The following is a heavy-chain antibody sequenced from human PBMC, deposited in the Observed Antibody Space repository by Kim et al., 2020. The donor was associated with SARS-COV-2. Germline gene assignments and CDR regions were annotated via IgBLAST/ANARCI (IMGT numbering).Heavy chain of an antibody. CDR3: ARLEVGALDY. V-gene: IGHV3-53*01. Sequence: STYYADSVKGRFTISRDNSKNTLYLQMNSLRAEDTALYYCARLEVGALDYWGQGTLVTVSS. CDR2: ST. J-gene: IGHJ4*02. D-gene: IGHD1-26*01.